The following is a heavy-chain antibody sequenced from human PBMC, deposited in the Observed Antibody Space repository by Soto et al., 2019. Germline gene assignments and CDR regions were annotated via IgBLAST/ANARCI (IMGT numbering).Heavy chain of an antibody. CDR1: GYTFTSYG. Sequence: ASVKVSCKASGYTFTSYGISWVRQAPGQGLEWMGWISAYNGNTNYAQKHQGRVTMTTDTSTSTAYMELRSLRFDDMAVYYCARDLGYSSGWYNWFDPWGQGTQVTVSS. D-gene: IGHD6-19*01. J-gene: IGHJ5*02. CDR3: ARDLGYSSGWYNWFDP. V-gene: IGHV1-18*03. CDR2: ISAYNGNT.